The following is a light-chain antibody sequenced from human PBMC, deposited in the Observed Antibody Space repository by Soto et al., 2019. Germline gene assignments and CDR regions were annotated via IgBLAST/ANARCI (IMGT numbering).Light chain of an antibody. V-gene: IGLV1-44*01. J-gene: IGLJ3*02. Sequence: QSVLTQPPSASGTPGQRVTISCSGSSSNIGSHVVYWYPQLAGTAPKLLMYNNNQRPSGVPDRFSGSKSGTSASLAISGLQSEDEADYYCAVWDDSLDGWVFGGGTKLTVL. CDR1: SSNIGSHV. CDR2: NNN. CDR3: AVWDDSLDGWV.